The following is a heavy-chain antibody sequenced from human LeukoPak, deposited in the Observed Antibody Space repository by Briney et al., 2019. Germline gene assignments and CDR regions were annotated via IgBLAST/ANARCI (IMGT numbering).Heavy chain of an antibody. Sequence: ASVTVSFKVSGYTLTELSMHWVRQAPGKGLEWMGGFDPEDGETIYAQKFQGRVTMTEDTSTDTAYMELSSLRSEDTAVYYCATEYGSSSWKLFDYWGQGTLVTVSS. CDR2: FDPEDGET. V-gene: IGHV1-24*01. CDR3: ATEYGSSSWKLFDY. CDR1: GYTLTELS. D-gene: IGHD6-13*01. J-gene: IGHJ4*02.